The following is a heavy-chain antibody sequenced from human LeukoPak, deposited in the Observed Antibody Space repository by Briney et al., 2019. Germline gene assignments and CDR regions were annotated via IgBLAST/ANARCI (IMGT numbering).Heavy chain of an antibody. V-gene: IGHV1-69*13. CDR1: GGTFSSYA. J-gene: IGHJ3*02. CDR3: ARGLRDGYNYDAFDI. Sequence: SVKVSCKASGGTFSSYAISWVRQAPGQGLEWMGGIIPIFGTANYAQKFQGRVTITADESTSTAYMELSSLRSEDTAVYYCARGLRDGYNYDAFDIWGQGTMVTVSS. D-gene: IGHD5-24*01. CDR2: IIPIFGTA.